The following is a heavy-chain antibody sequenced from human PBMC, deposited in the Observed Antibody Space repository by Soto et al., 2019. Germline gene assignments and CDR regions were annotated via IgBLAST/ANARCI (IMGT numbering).Heavy chain of an antibody. Sequence: QVQLVQSGAEVKRPGASVKVSCKASGYTFTTYYMHWVRQAPGQGLEWLGITNPNGGSPTYSQKFQGGVTMTRDTSTSTVDLELSSLRSEDTAVYYCAGAGYCSGGTCFHGNCDYWGQGTLVTVSA. CDR2: TNPNGGSP. CDR3: AGAGYCSGGTCFHGNCDY. J-gene: IGHJ4*02. V-gene: IGHV1-46*01. D-gene: IGHD2-15*01. CDR1: GYTFTTYY.